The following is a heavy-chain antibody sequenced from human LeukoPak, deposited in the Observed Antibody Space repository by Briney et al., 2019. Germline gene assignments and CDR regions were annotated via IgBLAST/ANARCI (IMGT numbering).Heavy chain of an antibody. V-gene: IGHV3-7*01. CDR3: ARGPILGDL. Sequence: GGSLRLSCAASGFTFSSYWMSWVRQAPGKGLEWVANIKKDGSEKYYVDSVKGRFTISRDNAETSLYLQMNSLRAEDTAVYSCARGPILGDLWGQGTLVIVSS. CDR1: GFTFSSYW. J-gene: IGHJ5*02. CDR2: IKKDGSEK. D-gene: IGHD2/OR15-2a*01.